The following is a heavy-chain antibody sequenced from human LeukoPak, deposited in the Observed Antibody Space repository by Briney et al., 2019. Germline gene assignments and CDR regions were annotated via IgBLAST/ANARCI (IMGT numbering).Heavy chain of an antibody. CDR3: AKDLSWFGGSLATFGY. V-gene: IGHV3-21*01. Sequence: GGSLRLSCAASGFTFSIYSINWVRQAPGKGLEWVSFITGNSNYIYYADSVKGRFTISRDNAKNSLYLQMNSLRVEDTAVYYCAKDLSWFGGSLATFGYWGQGTLATVSS. CDR1: GFTFSIYS. J-gene: IGHJ4*02. D-gene: IGHD3-10*01. CDR2: ITGNSNYI.